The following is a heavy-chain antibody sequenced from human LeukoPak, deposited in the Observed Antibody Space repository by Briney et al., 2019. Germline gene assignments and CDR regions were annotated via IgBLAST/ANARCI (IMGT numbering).Heavy chain of an antibody. V-gene: IGHV4-34*01. CDR3: ARGGDFGLIIIDY. CDR1: GVAFKTYA. Sequence: GALRLSCAASGVAFKTYAMSWVRHAPGKGLEWSGEINHSGSTNYNPSLKSRGTISVDTSNNQFSLKLSSVTAADTAVYYCARGGDFGLIIIDYWGQGTLVTVSS. D-gene: IGHD3-3*01. J-gene: IGHJ4*02. CDR2: INHSGST.